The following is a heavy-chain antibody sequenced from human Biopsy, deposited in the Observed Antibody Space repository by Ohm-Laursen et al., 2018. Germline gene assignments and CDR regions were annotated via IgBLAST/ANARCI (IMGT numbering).Heavy chain of an antibody. CDR2: IIPTFDTP. CDR3: AGGAAKGNPYDH. D-gene: IGHD3-10*01. CDR1: GGTFSSYV. Sequence: ASVKVSCKVSGGTFSSYVTSWVRQAPGHGLEWMGRIIPTFDTPTYAPDFQGRVTFTADKSTGTAHLDLSRLRSEDTAIYYCAGGAAKGNPYDHWGQGTLVTVSS. J-gene: IGHJ5*02. V-gene: IGHV1-69*06.